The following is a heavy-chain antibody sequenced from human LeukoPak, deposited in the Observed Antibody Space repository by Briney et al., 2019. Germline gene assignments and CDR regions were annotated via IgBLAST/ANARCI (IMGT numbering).Heavy chain of an antibody. Sequence: ASETLSLACTVSGGSISSYYWSWIRQPPGKGLEWIGYIYYSGSTNYNPSLKSRVTISVDTSKNQLSLKLSSVTAADTAVYYCARAQWELLSLYYFDYWGQGTLVTVSS. V-gene: IGHV4-59*01. J-gene: IGHJ4*02. CDR2: IYYSGST. CDR3: ARAQWELLSLYYFDY. D-gene: IGHD1-26*01. CDR1: GGSISSYY.